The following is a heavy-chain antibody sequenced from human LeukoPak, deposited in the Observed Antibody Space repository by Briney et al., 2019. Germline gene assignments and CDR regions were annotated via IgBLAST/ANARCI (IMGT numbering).Heavy chain of an antibody. J-gene: IGHJ4*02. CDR2: ISAYNGNT. CDR3: ARAPNVLRYFDWSPWDY. V-gene: IGHV1-18*01. Sequence: ASVKVSYKASGYTFTSYGISWVRQAPGQGLEWMGWISAYNGNTNYAQKPQGRVTMTTDTSTSTAYMELRSLRSDDTAVYYCARAPNVLRYFDWSPWDYWGQGTLVTVSS. D-gene: IGHD3-9*01. CDR1: GYTFTSYG.